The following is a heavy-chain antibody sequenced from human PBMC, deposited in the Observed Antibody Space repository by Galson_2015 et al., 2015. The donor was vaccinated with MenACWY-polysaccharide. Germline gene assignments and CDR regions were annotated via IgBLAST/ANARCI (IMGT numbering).Heavy chain of an antibody. CDR1: GFSFNGHA. CDR3: AKDEEVSVTGSYFDF. V-gene: IGHV3-23*01. Sequence: SLRLSCAASGFSFNGHAITWVRQAPGKGLEWLSTISGSGGSTNYADSVKGRFTISRDNSKNTMYLQMNSLRAQDTGVYYCAKDEEVSVTGSYFDFWGPGTLVTVSS. J-gene: IGHJ4*02. CDR2: ISGSGGST. D-gene: IGHD3-9*01.